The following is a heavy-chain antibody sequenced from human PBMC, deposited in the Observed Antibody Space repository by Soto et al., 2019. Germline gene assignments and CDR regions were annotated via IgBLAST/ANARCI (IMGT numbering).Heavy chain of an antibody. J-gene: IGHJ4*02. Sequence: QLQLQESGPGLVKPSETLSLTCTVSGGSISSISYYWGWIRQPPGKGLEWIGSIYYSGSTYYNPSLNSRVTISVDTSKTQFSLKLSSVTAADTSVDYCARHAVHNSGFTDYWGQGTLVTVSS. D-gene: IGHD6-19*01. CDR1: GGSISSISYY. CDR2: IYYSGST. CDR3: ARHAVHNSGFTDY. V-gene: IGHV4-39*01.